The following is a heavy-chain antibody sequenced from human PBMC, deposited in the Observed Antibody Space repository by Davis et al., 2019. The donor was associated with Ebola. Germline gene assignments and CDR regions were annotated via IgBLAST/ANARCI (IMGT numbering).Heavy chain of an antibody. J-gene: IGHJ5*02. CDR3: ARDRRIAARRIQDNWFDP. D-gene: IGHD6-6*01. CDR2: IIPIFGTA. CDR1: GGTFSSYA. Sequence: SVKVSCKASGGTFSSYAISWVRQAPARGLEWMGGIIPIFGTANYAQKLQGRVTMTTDTSTSTAYMELRSLRSDDTAVYYCARDRRIAARRIQDNWFDPWGQGTLVTVSS. V-gene: IGHV1-69*05.